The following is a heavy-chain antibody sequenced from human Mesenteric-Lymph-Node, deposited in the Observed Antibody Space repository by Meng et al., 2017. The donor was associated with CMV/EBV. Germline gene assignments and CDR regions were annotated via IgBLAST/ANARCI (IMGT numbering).Heavy chain of an antibody. Sequence: GESLKISCAASGFTFGTYAMSWVRQAPGKGLEWVSGVSGHGISTFYADSVKGRFIISRDNSKNMVYLEVNSLRAEDTAVYYCARDFTRDTAMVFGYWGQGTLVTVSS. J-gene: IGHJ4*02. CDR1: GFTFGTYA. D-gene: IGHD5-18*01. V-gene: IGHV3-23*01. CDR2: VSGHGIST. CDR3: ARDFTRDTAMVFGY.